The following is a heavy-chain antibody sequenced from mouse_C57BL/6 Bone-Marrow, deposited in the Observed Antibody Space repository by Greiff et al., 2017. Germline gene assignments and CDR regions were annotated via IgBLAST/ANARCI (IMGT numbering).Heavy chain of an antibody. D-gene: IGHD2-5*01. V-gene: IGHV14-4*01. CDR1: GFNIKDDY. CDR3: TNSNYVFDY. CDR2: IDPENGDT. J-gene: IGHJ2*01. Sequence: VQLQQSGAELVRPGASVKLSCTASGFNIKDDYMHWVKQRPEQGLEWIGWIDPENGDTDYASKFQGKATLTADTSSNTAYLQLSSLTSEDTAVYYCTNSNYVFDYWGQGTTLTVSS.